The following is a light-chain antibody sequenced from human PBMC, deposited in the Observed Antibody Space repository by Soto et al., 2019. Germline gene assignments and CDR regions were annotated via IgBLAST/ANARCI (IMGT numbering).Light chain of an antibody. CDR1: SSNIGSNY. J-gene: IGLJ1*01. Sequence: QSALTQPPSASGTPGQRVTISCSGSSSNIGSNYVYWYQQLPGTAPKLLIYRNNQRPSGVPDRFSGSKSGTSASLAISGLRSEDEADYYCAAWDVSLSALYVFGTGTKVTVL. V-gene: IGLV1-47*01. CDR3: AAWDVSLSALYV. CDR2: RNN.